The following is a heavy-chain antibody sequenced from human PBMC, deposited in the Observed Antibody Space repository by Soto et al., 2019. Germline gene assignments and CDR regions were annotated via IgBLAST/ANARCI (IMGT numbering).Heavy chain of an antibody. D-gene: IGHD3-10*01. CDR2: IIPIFGTA. V-gene: IGHV1-69*01. Sequence: QVQLVQSGAEVRKPGSSVKVSCKASGGTFSRHAISWVRQAPGQGLEWMGGIIPIFGTANHAQKFQGRVTIIADESTSTVYMELSSLRSEDTAVYYCARELHYYGSGSYYGYWGQGTLVTVSS. J-gene: IGHJ4*02. CDR1: GGTFSRHA. CDR3: ARELHYYGSGSYYGY.